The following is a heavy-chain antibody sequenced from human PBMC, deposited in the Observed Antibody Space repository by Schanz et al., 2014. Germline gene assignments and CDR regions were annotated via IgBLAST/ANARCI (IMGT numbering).Heavy chain of an antibody. J-gene: IGHJ4*02. D-gene: IGHD5-12*01. V-gene: IGHV3-7*01. CDR3: ARGGYPDF. CDR1: GFTVSSNY. Sequence: EVQLVESGGGLIQPGGSLRLSCAVSGFTVSSNYMSWVRQAPGKGLEWVANIREDGSEARYVESVEGRFTISRDSAQNSVHLHMSSLRVEDTAVYFCARGGYPDFWGQGTPVTVSS. CDR2: IREDGSEA.